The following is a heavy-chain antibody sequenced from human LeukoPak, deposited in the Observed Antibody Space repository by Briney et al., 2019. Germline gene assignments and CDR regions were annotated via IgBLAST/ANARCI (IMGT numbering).Heavy chain of an antibody. CDR3: VKASSSSPQYNWFDA. Sequence: PGGSLRLSCAASGLTFSDYYMSWIRQAPGKGLEWVSVVSGTGGRTYYADSVKGRFTISRDNSKNTLYLQMNSLRAEDTALYYCVKASSSSPQYNWFDAWGQGTLVTVSS. D-gene: IGHD6-6*01. CDR1: GLTFSDYY. V-gene: IGHV3-23*01. CDR2: VSGTGGRT. J-gene: IGHJ5*02.